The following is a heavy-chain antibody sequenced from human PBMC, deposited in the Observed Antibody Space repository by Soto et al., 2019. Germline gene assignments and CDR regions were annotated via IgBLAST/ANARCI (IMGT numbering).Heavy chain of an antibody. J-gene: IGHJ6*02. CDR1: GYSFTNYW. Sequence: PGESLKISCKDSGYSFTNYWIGWVRQMPGKGLEWMGIIHPGDSDTRYSPSFQGQVTISADKSINTAYLQWSSLKAADTAMYYCARRLLGREDYNRNHYAMDVWGQGTKVTVS. CDR3: ARRLLGREDYNRNHYAMDV. D-gene: IGHD4-4*01. CDR2: IHPGDSDT. V-gene: IGHV5-51*01.